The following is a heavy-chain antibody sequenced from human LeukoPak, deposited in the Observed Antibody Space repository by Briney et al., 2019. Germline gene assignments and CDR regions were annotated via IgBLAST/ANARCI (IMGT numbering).Heavy chain of an antibody. J-gene: IGHJ3*02. CDR2: INYSGST. D-gene: IGHD3-22*01. CDR1: GGSISSGGYY. V-gene: IGHV4-31*03. Sequence: SETLSFTCTVSGGSISSGGYYWSWIRQHTGKGLEWLGYINYSGSTDYNPSLKSRVTISVDTSKNQFSLKLTSVTAADTALYFCARNYYDSNGYPDAFDIWGQGTLVSVSS. CDR3: ARNYYDSNGYPDAFDI.